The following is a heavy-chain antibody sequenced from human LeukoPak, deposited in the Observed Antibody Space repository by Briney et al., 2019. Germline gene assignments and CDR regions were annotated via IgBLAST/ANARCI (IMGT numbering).Heavy chain of an antibody. D-gene: IGHD2-2*02. CDR2: TYYRSKWYN. V-gene: IGHV6-1*01. CDR3: AMDHTSYYYGMDV. J-gene: IGHJ6*02. CDR1: GHIVSSNSAA. Sequence: SQTLSLTCAISGHIVSSNSAACNWIRQAPARGLEWLGRTYYRSKWYNDYAVAVKIRITINRNKFKNQFSQQLNSVTPEDKAVYYCAMDHTSYYYGMDVWGQGTTVTVSS.